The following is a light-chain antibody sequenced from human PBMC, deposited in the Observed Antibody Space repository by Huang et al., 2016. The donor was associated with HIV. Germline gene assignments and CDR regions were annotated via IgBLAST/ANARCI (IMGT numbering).Light chain of an antibody. Sequence: EIVMTQSPATLSVSPGERATLSCRASQSVSSNLAWYQQNPGQAPRLLIYGASTRATGIPAGFSGSGSGTEFTLTISSLQSEDFAVYYCQQYNNWPPEVTFGQGTKVEIK. V-gene: IGKV3-15*01. CDR2: GAS. CDR3: QQYNNWPPEVT. CDR1: QSVSSN. J-gene: IGKJ1*01.